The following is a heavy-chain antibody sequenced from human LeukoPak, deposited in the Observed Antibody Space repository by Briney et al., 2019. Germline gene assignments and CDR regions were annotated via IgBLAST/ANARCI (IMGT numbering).Heavy chain of an antibody. J-gene: IGHJ3*02. CDR3: ARGGWFGESDAFDI. D-gene: IGHD3-10*01. CDR2: IYHSGST. CDR1: GGSISSGGYS. V-gene: IGHV4-30-2*01. Sequence: SETLSLTCAVSGGSISSGGYSWSWIRQPPGKGLEWIGYIYHSGSTYYNPSLKSRVTISVDRSKNQFSLKLSSVTAADTAVYYCARGGWFGESDAFDIWGQGTMVTVSS.